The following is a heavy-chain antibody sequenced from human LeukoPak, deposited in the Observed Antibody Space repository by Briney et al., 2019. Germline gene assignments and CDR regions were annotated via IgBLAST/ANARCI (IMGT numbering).Heavy chain of an antibody. Sequence: GGSLRLSCAASGFTFSTYSMTWVRQSPGRGLEWVSSISSSSVYIYYADSVKGRFIISRGNAKTSLYLQMTSLRAEDTAVYYCATSYRILPAASLDYWGQGALVTVSS. CDR3: ATSYRILPAASLDY. D-gene: IGHD2-2*01. J-gene: IGHJ4*02. CDR1: GFTFSTYS. CDR2: ISSSSVYI. V-gene: IGHV3-21*01.